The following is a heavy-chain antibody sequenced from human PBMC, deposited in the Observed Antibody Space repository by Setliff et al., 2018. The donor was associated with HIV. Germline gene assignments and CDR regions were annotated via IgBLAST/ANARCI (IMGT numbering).Heavy chain of an antibody. J-gene: IGHJ4*02. Sequence: LRLSCAASGFTFSSYWMHWVRQAPGKGLVWVSRINSDGSSTSNADSVKGRFTISRDNAKSTVYLQMNNLRAEDTAAYYCARTTNGYYFDCWGQGTLVTVSS. CDR3: ARTTNGYYFDC. CDR2: INSDGSST. CDR1: GFTFSSYW. V-gene: IGHV3-74*01. D-gene: IGHD2-8*01.